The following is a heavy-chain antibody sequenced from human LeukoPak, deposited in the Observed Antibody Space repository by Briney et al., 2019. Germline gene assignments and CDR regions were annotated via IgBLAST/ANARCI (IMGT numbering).Heavy chain of an antibody. CDR3: ARVRSGYPFDY. D-gene: IGHD6-13*01. Sequence: ASVKVSCKASGYTFTAYYMHWVRQAPGQGLEWMGWINPNSGGTNYAQKFQGRVTMTRDTSTSTVYMELSSLRSDDTAVYYCARVRSGYPFDYWGQGTLVTVSS. CDR2: INPNSGGT. V-gene: IGHV1-2*02. CDR1: GYTFTAYY. J-gene: IGHJ4*02.